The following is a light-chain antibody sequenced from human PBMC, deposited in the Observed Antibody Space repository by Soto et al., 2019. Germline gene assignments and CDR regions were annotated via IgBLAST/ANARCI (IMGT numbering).Light chain of an antibody. Sequence: QSALTQSASVSGSPGQSITISCTGTSSDVGGYNYVSWYQHHPGKAPKLMIYEVSNRPSGVSNRFSGSKSGNTASLTISGLQAEDEADYYCCSNAGSYTWVFGGGTKVTVL. CDR1: SSDVGGYNY. CDR2: EVS. J-gene: IGLJ3*02. CDR3: CSNAGSYTWV. V-gene: IGLV2-14*01.